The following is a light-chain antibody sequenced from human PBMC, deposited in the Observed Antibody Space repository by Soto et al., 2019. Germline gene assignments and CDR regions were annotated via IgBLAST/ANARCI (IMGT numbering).Light chain of an antibody. V-gene: IGKV1-39*01. CDR1: QSISIY. CDR3: QQSYSTPL. J-gene: IGKJ4*01. CDR2: AAS. Sequence: DIQMTQSPSSVSASVGDRVSTTCRASQSISIYLNWYQQKPGKAPKLLIYAASSLQSGVPSRFSGSGSGTDFTLTISSLQPEDFATYYCQQSYSTPLFGGGTKVDIK.